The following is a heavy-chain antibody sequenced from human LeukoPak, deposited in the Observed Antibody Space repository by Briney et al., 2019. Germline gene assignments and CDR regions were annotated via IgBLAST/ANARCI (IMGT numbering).Heavy chain of an antibody. J-gene: IGHJ4*02. CDR2: INPNSGGT. CDR3: ARDAYSCSWYRGGELEY. D-gene: IGHD6-13*01. CDR1: GYTFTGYY. Sequence: GASVKVSCKASGYTFTGYYMHWVRQAPGQGLEWMGWINPNSGGTNYAQKFQGWVTMTRDTSISTAYMELSRLRSDDTAVYYCARDAYSCSWYRGGELEYWGQGTLVTVSS. V-gene: IGHV1-2*04.